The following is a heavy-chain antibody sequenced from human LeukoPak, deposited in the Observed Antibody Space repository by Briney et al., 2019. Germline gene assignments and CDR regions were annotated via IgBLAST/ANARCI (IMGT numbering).Heavy chain of an antibody. J-gene: IGHJ4*02. V-gene: IGHV1-69-2*01. CDR2: VGPEDGET. CDR3: ATDPEVLAMVRGVIITQRGN. CDR1: GYTFTDYY. D-gene: IGHD3-10*01. Sequence: ASVKVSCKVSGYTFTDYYMHWVQQAPGKGLEWMGLVGPEDGETIYAEKFQGRVTITADTSTDTAYMELSSLRSEDTAVYYCATDPEVLAMVRGVIITQRGNWGQGTLVTVSS.